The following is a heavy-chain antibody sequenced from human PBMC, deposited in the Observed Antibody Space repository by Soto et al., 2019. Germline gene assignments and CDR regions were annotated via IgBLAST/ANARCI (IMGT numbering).Heavy chain of an antibody. Sequence: SETLSLTCTVSGGSISSYYWSWIRQPPGKGLEWIGYIYYSGSTNYNPSLKSRVTISVDTSKNQFSLKLSSVTAADTAVYYCARDLGYSSSWDVGLDYWGQGTLVTVSS. V-gene: IGHV4-59*01. CDR2: IYYSGST. CDR3: ARDLGYSSSWDVGLDY. D-gene: IGHD6-13*01. CDR1: GGSISSYY. J-gene: IGHJ4*02.